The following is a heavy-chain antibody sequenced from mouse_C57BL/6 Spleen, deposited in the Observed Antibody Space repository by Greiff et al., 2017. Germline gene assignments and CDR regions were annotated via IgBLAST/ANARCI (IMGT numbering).Heavy chain of an antibody. Sequence: VQLQQSGAELVKPGASVKISCKASGYAFSSYWMNWVKQRPGKGLEWIGQIYPGDGDTNYNGKFKGKATLTADKSSSTAYMQLSSLTSEDSAVYFCARRPITTVKGYFDYWGQGTTLTVSS. CDR1: GYAFSSYW. CDR3: ARRPITTVKGYFDY. V-gene: IGHV1-80*01. D-gene: IGHD1-1*01. J-gene: IGHJ2*01. CDR2: IYPGDGDT.